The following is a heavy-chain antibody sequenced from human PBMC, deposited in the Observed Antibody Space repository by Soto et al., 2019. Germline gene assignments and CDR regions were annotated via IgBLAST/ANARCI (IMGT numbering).Heavy chain of an antibody. CDR1: GFTFSSYA. CDR3: ARDDGYTHLFDY. Sequence: GSLRLSCAASGFTFSSYAMSWVRQAPGKGLEWVSGINWNGGSTGYADSVKGRFTISRDNAKNSLYLQMNSLRAEDTALYYCARDDGYTHLFDYWGQGTLVTVSS. CDR2: INWNGGST. J-gene: IGHJ4*02. D-gene: IGHD5-12*01. V-gene: IGHV3-20*04.